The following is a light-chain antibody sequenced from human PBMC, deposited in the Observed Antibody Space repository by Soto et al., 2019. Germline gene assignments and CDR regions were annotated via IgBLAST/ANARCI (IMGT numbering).Light chain of an antibody. Sequence: DIQMTQSPSSVSASVGDRVTITCRASQVISSWLGWYQQKPGKAPRLLIYKASTLQSGVPSRFSRSASGTDFTLTISSLQPEDFATYYCLQASRFPFTFGGGTEVEIK. CDR2: KAS. CDR1: QVISSW. V-gene: IGKV1-12*01. CDR3: LQASRFPFT. J-gene: IGKJ4*01.